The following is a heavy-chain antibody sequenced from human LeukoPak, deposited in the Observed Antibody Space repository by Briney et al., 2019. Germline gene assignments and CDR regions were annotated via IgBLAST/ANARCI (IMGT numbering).Heavy chain of an antibody. Sequence: NSSETLSLTCTVSGGSISSYYWSWIRQPPGKGLEWIGYIYYSGSTNYNPSLKSRVTISVDTSENQFSLKLSSVTAADTAVYYCAREDGDYFHYGMDVWGQGTTVTVSS. D-gene: IGHD4-17*01. J-gene: IGHJ6*02. CDR1: GGSISSYY. CDR2: IYYSGST. CDR3: AREDGDYFHYGMDV. V-gene: IGHV4-59*01.